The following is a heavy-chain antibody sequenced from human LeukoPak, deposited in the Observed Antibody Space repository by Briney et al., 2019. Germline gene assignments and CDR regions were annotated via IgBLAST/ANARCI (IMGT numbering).Heavy chain of an antibody. V-gene: IGHV3-23*01. D-gene: IGHD1-1*01. CDR3: ARGGPATTIDY. Sequence: PGGSLRLSCADSGFTFSSYAMSWVRQAPGKGLEWVSTVSASGGSTYYADSVKGRFTISRHNSKSTLYLQMNNLRAEDTAVYYCARGGPATTIDYWGRGTLVTVSS. CDR1: GFTFSSYA. CDR2: VSASGGST. J-gene: IGHJ4*02.